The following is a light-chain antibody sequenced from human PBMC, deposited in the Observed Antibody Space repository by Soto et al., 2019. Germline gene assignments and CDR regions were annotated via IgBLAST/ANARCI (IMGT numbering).Light chain of an antibody. J-gene: IGKJ4*01. CDR3: QQCNAYPLT. Sequence: DIQLTQSPSFLSASVGDRVTISCRASQGISDYLAWYQQKPGKAPKLLSYGASTLQSGVPSRFSGSASGTEFTLTISSLQPEDFATYFGQQCNAYPLTFGGGTKLEIK. CDR1: QGISDY. V-gene: IGKV1-9*01. CDR2: GAS.